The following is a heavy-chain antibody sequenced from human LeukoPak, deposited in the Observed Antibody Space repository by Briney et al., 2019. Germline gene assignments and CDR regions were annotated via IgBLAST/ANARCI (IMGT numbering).Heavy chain of an antibody. V-gene: IGHV4-31*03. CDR2: IYYSGST. CDR3: ARVAQNYSYYYMDV. J-gene: IGHJ6*03. CDR1: GGSISSGGYY. Sequence: SQTLSLTCTVSGGSISSGGYYWSWIRQHPGKGLEWIGYIYYSGSTYYNPSLKSRVTISVETSKNQFSLKLSFVTAADTAVYYCARVAQNYSYYYMDVWGKGTTVTVSS.